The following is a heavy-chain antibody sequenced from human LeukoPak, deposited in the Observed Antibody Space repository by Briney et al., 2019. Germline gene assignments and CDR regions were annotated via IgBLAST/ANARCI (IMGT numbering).Heavy chain of an antibody. Sequence: SVKVSCKASGGTFSSYAISWVRQAPGQGLEWMGGIIPIFGTANYAQKFQGRVTITADESTSTDYMELSSLRSEDTAVYYRARDFWSGYYSFRFDYWGQGTLVTVSS. V-gene: IGHV1-69*01. J-gene: IGHJ4*02. CDR2: IIPIFGTA. CDR3: ARDFWSGYYSFRFDY. D-gene: IGHD3-3*01. CDR1: GGTFSSYA.